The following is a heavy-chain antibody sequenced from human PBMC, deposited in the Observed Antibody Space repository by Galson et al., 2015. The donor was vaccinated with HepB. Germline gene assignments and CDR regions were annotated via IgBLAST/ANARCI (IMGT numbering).Heavy chain of an antibody. CDR3: AREVTMVRGVIITDAFDI. Sequence: SLRLSCAASGFTFSSYSMNWVRQAPGKGLEWVSYISSSSSTIYYADSVKGRFTISRDNAKNSLYLQMNSLRDEDTAVYYCAREVTMVRGVIITDAFDIWGQGTMVTVSS. J-gene: IGHJ3*02. D-gene: IGHD3-10*01. CDR2: ISSSSSTI. V-gene: IGHV3-48*02. CDR1: GFTFSSYS.